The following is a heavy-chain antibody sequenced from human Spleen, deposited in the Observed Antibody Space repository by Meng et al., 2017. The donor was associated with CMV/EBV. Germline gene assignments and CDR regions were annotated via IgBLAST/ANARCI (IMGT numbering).Heavy chain of an antibody. J-gene: IGHJ4*02. CDR3: TTYSRAPAAMRAYFDY. CDR1: GFRFEIYT. D-gene: IGHD2-2*01. Sequence: SGFRFEIYTMQWVRQAPGEGPEWVTVVSSERTQRDCADSVKGRFTISRDNFRKTLYLQMNSLRPDNTAVYYCTTYSRAPAAMRAYFDYWGMGTLVTVS. V-gene: IGHV3-30*04. CDR2: VSSERTQR.